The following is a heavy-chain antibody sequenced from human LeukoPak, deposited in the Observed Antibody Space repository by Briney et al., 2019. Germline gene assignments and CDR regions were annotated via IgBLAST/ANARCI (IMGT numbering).Heavy chain of an antibody. CDR1: GYTFTGYY. Sequence: GASVKVSCKASGYTFTGYYMHWVRQAPGQGLECMGWINPNSGGTNYAQKFQGRVTMTRDTSISTAYMELSSLRSEDTAVYYCARLGGMGADFFDYWGQGTLVTVSS. J-gene: IGHJ4*02. CDR2: INPNSGGT. D-gene: IGHD3-16*01. CDR3: ARLGGMGADFFDY. V-gene: IGHV1-2*02.